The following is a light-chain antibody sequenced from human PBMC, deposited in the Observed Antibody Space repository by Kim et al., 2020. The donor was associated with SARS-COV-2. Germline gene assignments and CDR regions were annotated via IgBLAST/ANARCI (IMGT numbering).Light chain of an antibody. J-gene: IGKJ2*02. V-gene: IGKV1-17*01. CDR3: LQHRTYPCT. CDR2: GTS. CDR1: QGITDN. Sequence: SAAEGDRVTITCRASQGITDNLAWYQQKPGKAPKRLIYGTSRLQSGVPSRFSGSGFGTEFTLTITSLQPEDFATYYCLQHRTYPCTFGQGTKLEI.